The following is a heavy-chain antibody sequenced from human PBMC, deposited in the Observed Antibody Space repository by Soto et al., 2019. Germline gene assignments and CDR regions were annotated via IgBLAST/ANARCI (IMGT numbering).Heavy chain of an antibody. Sequence: PGGSLRLSCAASGFTFSSYAMHWVRQAPGKGLEWVAVISYDGSNKYYADSVKGRFTISRDNSKNTLYLQMNSLRAEDTAVYYCARPRTTGTTYFWFDPWGQGTLVTVSS. CDR3: ARPRTTGTTYFWFDP. J-gene: IGHJ5*02. CDR1: GFTFSSYA. V-gene: IGHV3-30-3*01. D-gene: IGHD1-1*01. CDR2: ISYDGSNK.